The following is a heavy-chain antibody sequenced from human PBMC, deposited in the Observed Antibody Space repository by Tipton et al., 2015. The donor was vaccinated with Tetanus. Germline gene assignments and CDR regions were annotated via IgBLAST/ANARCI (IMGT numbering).Heavy chain of an antibody. CDR1: GGSISSSGDY. Sequence: GLVKPSETLSLTCSVSGGSISSSGDYWGWIRQSPGKGLEWIGSIYNSGTTYSNPSLRSRVTISVNMSKNQLSLKMTSVTAADTAVYFCARGGLGGLSRTWFDPWGQGSPVTVSS. J-gene: IGHJ5*02. CDR3: ARGGLGGLSRTWFDP. D-gene: IGHD3/OR15-3a*01. CDR2: IYNSGTT. V-gene: IGHV4-39*01.